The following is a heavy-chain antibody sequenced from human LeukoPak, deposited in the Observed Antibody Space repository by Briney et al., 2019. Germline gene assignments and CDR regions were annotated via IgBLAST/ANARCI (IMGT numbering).Heavy chain of an antibody. CDR3: ARDEFQYYPEYYFDY. CDR2: INTNTGNP. CDR1: GYTFTSYT. D-gene: IGHD2/OR15-2a*01. J-gene: IGHJ4*02. V-gene: IGHV7-4-1*02. Sequence: GASVKVSCKASGYTFTSYTMNWVRQAPGQGLEWMGWINTNTGNPTYAQGFTGRFVFSLDTSVSTAYLQISSLKAEDTAVYYCARDEFQYYPEYYFDYWGQGTLVTVSS.